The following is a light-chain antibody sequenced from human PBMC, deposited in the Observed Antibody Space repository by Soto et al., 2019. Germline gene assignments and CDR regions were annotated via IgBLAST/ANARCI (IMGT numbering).Light chain of an antibody. CDR1: QSINSW. CDR3: QQYAVH. J-gene: IGKJ2*01. V-gene: IGKV1-5*01. CDR2: DAS. Sequence: DIQMTQSPSTLSASVGDRVTITCRASQSINSWLAWYQQKPGKAPKLLIYDASSLESGVPSRFSGFGSGTEFILTISSLQPDDFATYYCQQYAVHFGQGTKLEI.